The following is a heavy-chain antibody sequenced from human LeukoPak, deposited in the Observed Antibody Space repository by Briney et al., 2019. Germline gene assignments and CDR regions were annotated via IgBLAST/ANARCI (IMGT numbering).Heavy chain of an antibody. CDR3: ARDSSIVVVPAPFDY. CDR1: GGSISSSSYY. Sequence: SETLSLTCTVSGGSISSSSYYWGWIRQPPGKGLEWIGSIYYSGSTYYNPSLKSRVTISVDTSKNQFSLKLSSVAAADTAVYYCARDSSIVVVPAPFDYWGQGTLVTVSS. V-gene: IGHV4-39*07. J-gene: IGHJ4*02. D-gene: IGHD2-2*01. CDR2: IYYSGST.